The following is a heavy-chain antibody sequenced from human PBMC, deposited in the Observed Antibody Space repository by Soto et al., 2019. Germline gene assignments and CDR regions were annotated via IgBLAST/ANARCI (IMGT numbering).Heavy chain of an antibody. Sequence: SLKVSCKASGGTCSSYAISWVRQAPGQGLEWMGGIIPIFGTANYAQKFQGRVTITADESTSTAYMELSSLRSEDTAVYYCASALIVVVANYYYYGMDVWGQGTTVTVSS. V-gene: IGHV1-69*13. CDR2: IIPIFGTA. CDR1: GGTCSSYA. CDR3: ASALIVVVANYYYYGMDV. D-gene: IGHD2-15*01. J-gene: IGHJ6*02.